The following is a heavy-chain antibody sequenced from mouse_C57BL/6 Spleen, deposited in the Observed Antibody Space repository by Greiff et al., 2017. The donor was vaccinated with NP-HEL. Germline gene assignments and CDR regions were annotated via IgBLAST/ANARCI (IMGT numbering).Heavy chain of an antibody. CDR2: IHPNSGST. Sequence: QVQLQQPGAALVKPGASVKLSCKASGYTFTSYWMHWVKQRPGQGLEWIGMIHPNSGSTNYNEKFKSKATLTVDKSSSTAYMQLSSLTSEDSAVYYCARSAAQAQAGAMDYWGQGTSVTVSS. V-gene: IGHV1-64*01. CDR3: ARSAAQAQAGAMDY. J-gene: IGHJ4*01. CDR1: GYTFTSYW. D-gene: IGHD3-2*02.